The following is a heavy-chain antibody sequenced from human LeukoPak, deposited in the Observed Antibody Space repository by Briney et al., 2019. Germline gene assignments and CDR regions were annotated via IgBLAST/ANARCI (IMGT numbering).Heavy chain of an antibody. CDR3: ARDDYSDYVDY. J-gene: IGHJ4*02. Sequence: PGGSLRLSCAASGFTFSSYSMNWVRQAPGKGLEWVSSISSSYIYYADSVKGRFTISRDNAKNSLYLQMNSLRAEDTAVYYCARDDYSDYVDYWGQGTLVTVSS. CDR2: ISSSYI. D-gene: IGHD4-11*01. V-gene: IGHV3-21*01. CDR1: GFTFSSYS.